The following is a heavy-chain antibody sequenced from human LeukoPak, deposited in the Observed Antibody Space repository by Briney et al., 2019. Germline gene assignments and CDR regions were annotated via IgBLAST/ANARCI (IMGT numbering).Heavy chain of an antibody. CDR1: GFTFSGSA. J-gene: IGHJ4*02. CDR2: IRSKANSYAT. CDR3: TRRGGGWLHLDY. D-gene: IGHD5-12*01. V-gene: IGHV3-73*01. Sequence: GGSLRLSCAASGFTFSGSAMHWVRQASGKGLEWICRIRSKANSYATAYAASLKGRFTISRDDSKNTAYLQMNSLKTEETALDYFTRRGGGWLHLDYWGRETLVTVSS.